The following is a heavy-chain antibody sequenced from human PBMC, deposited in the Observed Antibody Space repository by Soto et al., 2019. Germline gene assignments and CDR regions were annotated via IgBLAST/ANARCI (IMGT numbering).Heavy chain of an antibody. D-gene: IGHD2-15*01. CDR1: GGSITSGGFS. Sequence: QVQLKESGSGLVKPAQTLSLTCAVSGGSITSGGFSWSWIRQPPGKGLEWIGYVHHTGNTDYHPSLRSRVTISLDRSSTLFSLNLSSVTAADTATYYCAKEGGGNCLDAFAVGGHGTTVIVSS. V-gene: IGHV4-30-2*01. CDR3: AKEGGGNCLDAFAV. CDR2: VHHTGNT. J-gene: IGHJ3*01.